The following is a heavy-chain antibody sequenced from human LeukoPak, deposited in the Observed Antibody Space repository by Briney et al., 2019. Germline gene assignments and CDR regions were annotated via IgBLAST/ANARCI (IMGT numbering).Heavy chain of an antibody. CDR1: GFTVSSNY. Sequence: GGSLRLSCAASGFTVSSNYMSWVRQAPGKGLEWVSIIYSGGSAFYADSVKGRFTISRDNSKNTLYLQMNSLRAEDTAVYYCARGGSYLSAFDIWGQGTMVTVSS. D-gene: IGHD1-26*01. J-gene: IGHJ3*02. CDR3: ARGGSYLSAFDI. CDR2: IYSGGSA. V-gene: IGHV3-53*01.